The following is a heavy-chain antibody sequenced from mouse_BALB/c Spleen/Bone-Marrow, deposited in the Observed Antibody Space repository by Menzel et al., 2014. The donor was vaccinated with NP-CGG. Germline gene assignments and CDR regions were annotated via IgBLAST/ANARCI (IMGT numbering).Heavy chain of an antibody. V-gene: IGHV5-15*02. CDR2: ISNLAYSI. J-gene: IGHJ1*01. CDR1: GFTFSDYG. D-gene: IGHD1-1*01. Sequence: EVMLVESGGGLVQPGGSRKLSCAASGFTFSDYGMAWVRQAPGKGPEWVAFISNLAYSICYADTVTGRFTISRENAKNTLYLEMSSLRSEDTAMYYCARDQVYYYGSSYGYFDVWGVGTTVTVSS. CDR3: ARDQVYYYGSSYGYFDV.